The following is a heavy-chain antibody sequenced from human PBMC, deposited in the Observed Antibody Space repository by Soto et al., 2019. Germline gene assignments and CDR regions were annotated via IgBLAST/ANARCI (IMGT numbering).Heavy chain of an antibody. CDR2: IYYSGST. J-gene: IGHJ3*02. D-gene: IGHD5-18*01. V-gene: IGHV4-61*01. CDR1: GASVSSGSYY. Sequence: KTPETLSLTCTVSGASVSSGSYYFICIRQPPGKGLEWIGYIYYSGSTSYNPSLKSRVTISVDTSKNQFSLKLNSVTAADTAVYYCARVDTYHAFDIWGQGTMVTVSS. CDR3: ARVDTYHAFDI.